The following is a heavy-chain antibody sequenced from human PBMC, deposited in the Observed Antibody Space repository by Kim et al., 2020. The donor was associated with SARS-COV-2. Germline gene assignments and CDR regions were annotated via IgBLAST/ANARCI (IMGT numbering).Heavy chain of an antibody. V-gene: IGHV3-74*01. CDR2: INSDGSST. Sequence: GGSLRLSCAASGFTFSSYWMHWVRQAPGKGLVWVSRINSDGSSTSYADSVKGRFTISRDNAKNTLYLEMNSLRAEDTAVYYCARDPATYYDILTGYDGDAFDIWGQGTMVTVSS. CDR1: GFTFSSYW. J-gene: IGHJ3*02. D-gene: IGHD3-9*01. CDR3: ARDPATYYDILTGYDGDAFDI.